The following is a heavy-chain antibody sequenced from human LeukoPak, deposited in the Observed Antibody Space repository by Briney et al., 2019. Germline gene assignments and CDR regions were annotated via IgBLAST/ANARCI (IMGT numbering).Heavy chain of an antibody. D-gene: IGHD3-9*01. V-gene: IGHV3-33*01. CDR3: ARDRNDNWYILTGYLDY. J-gene: IGHJ4*02. CDR2: IWYDGSNK. Sequence: SGGSLRLSCAASGFTFSSYGMHWVRQAPGKGLEWVAVIWYDGSNKYYADSVKGRFTISRDNSKNTLYLQMNSLRAEDTAVYYCARDRNDNWYILTGYLDYWGQGTLVTVSS. CDR1: GFTFSSYG.